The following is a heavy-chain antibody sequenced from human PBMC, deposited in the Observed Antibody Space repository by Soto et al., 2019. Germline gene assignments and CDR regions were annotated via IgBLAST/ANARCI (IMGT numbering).Heavy chain of an antibody. Sequence: SVKVSCKASGGTFSRHAIAWVRQAPGQGLGWMGGISPTFGTATYAPKFQGRVAISADRSSNTAYMELSSLRSQDTAVYYCASERSAQYFDSWGRGTGVTVSS. CDR1: GGTFSRHA. CDR2: ISPTFGTA. J-gene: IGHJ4*02. V-gene: IGHV1-69*06. D-gene: IGHD1-26*01. CDR3: ASERSAQYFDS.